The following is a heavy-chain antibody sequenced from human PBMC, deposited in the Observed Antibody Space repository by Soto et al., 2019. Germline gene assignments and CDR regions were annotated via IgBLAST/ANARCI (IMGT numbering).Heavy chain of an antibody. Sequence: EVQLVESGGGLVQPGGSLRLSCAASGFTVSSNYMSWVRQAPGKGLEWVSVIYSGGSTYYADSVKGRFTISRDNSKNTLYLQMNSLRAEDTAVYYCARDNCISTSCYADYYYGMDVWGQGTTVTVS. CDR3: ARDNCISTSCYADYYYGMDV. D-gene: IGHD2-2*01. V-gene: IGHV3-66*01. J-gene: IGHJ6*02. CDR2: IYSGGST. CDR1: GFTVSSNY.